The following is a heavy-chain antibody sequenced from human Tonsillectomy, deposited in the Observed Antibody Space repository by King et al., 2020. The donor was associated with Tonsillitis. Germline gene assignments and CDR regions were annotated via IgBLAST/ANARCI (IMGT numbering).Heavy chain of an antibody. Sequence: QLVQSGGGLVQPGGSLRLSCAASVFNFNNYGMNWVRQAPGKGLEWISYIRNNSNTIYYADSVKGRFTISRDNAKNSLFLQMNSLRAEDTAFYYCARDTSFDWYFDLWGRGTLVTVSS. CDR3: ARDTSFDWYFDL. J-gene: IGHJ2*01. CDR2: IRNNSNTI. CDR1: VFNFNNYG. V-gene: IGHV3-48*04.